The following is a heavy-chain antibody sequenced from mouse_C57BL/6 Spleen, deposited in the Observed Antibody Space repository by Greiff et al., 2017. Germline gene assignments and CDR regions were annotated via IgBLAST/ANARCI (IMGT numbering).Heavy chain of an antibody. Sequence: VQLVESGAELVRPGASVTLSCKASGYTFTDYEMHWVKQTPVHGLEWIGAIDPETGGTAYNQKFKGKAILTADKSSSTAYMELRSLTSEDSAVYYCTRLSYVAMDYWGQGTSVTVSS. V-gene: IGHV1-15*01. CDR3: TRLSYVAMDY. J-gene: IGHJ4*01. CDR2: IDPETGGT. D-gene: IGHD1-1*01. CDR1: GYTFTDYE.